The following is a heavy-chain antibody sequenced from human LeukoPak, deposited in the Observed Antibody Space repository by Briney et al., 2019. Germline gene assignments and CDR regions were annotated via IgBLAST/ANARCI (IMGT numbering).Heavy chain of an antibody. J-gene: IGHJ4*02. V-gene: IGHV3-7*01. CDR3: ASPIGGQMGGY. CDR2: IDQDGSEQ. D-gene: IGHD3-3*01. CDR1: GFTFSTYW. Sequence: GGSLRLSCAASGFTFSTYWMSWVRQAPGKGLEWVANIDQDGSEQYYVDSVKGRFTISRDNAKNSLYLQMNSLRAEDTAVYYCASPIGGQMGGYWGQGTLVTVSS.